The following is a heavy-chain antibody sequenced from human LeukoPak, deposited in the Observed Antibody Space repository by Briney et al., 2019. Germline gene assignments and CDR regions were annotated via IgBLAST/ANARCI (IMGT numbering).Heavy chain of an antibody. CDR2: IYYSGST. CDR1: GGSISSYY. D-gene: IGHD4-11*01. Sequence: SETLSLTCTVSGGSISSYYWSWIRQPPGKGLEWIGYIYYSGSTNYNPSLKSRVTISVDTSKNQFSLRLSSVTAADTAVYYCARRTSSNYVDSWGQGTLVTVSS. V-gene: IGHV4-59*01. CDR3: ARRTSSNYVDS. J-gene: IGHJ4*02.